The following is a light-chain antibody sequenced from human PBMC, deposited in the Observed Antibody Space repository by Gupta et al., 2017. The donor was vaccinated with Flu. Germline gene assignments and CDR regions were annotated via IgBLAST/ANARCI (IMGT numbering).Light chain of an antibody. CDR3: SSFTNTNTLV. CDR1: VNDVGAYNY. Sequence: QSVLTQPAFVSGSPGQSITISCTGSVNDVGAYNYVSWYQQYPGKAPKLMFYEVSNGPSGLSNRFSGSKSGNTASLTISGLQPEDEAVYYCSSFTNTNTLVFGGGTKVTVL. V-gene: IGLV2-14*01. CDR2: EVS. J-gene: IGLJ3*02.